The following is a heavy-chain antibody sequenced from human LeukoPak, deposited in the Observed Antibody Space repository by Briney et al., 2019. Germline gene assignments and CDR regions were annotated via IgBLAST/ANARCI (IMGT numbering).Heavy chain of an antibody. CDR2: ISSSSSYI. Sequence: GGSLRLSCAASGFTFSSYSMNWVRQAPGKGLEWVSSISSSSSYIYYADSVEGRFTISRDNAKNSLYLQMNSLRAEDTAVYYCARDAKRSYDYWYWGQGTLVTVSS. V-gene: IGHV3-21*01. CDR3: ARDAKRSYDYWY. J-gene: IGHJ4*02. CDR1: GFTFSSYS. D-gene: IGHD5-12*01.